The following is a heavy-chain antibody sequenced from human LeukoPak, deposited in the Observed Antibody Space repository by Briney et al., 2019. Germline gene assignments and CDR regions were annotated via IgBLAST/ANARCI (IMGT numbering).Heavy chain of an antibody. Sequence: SETLSLTCTVSGGSITTYYWTWTRQPPGKGLEWIGYIYYTGNTNYNPSLESRVTMSVDTSKKEFSLKISSVTAADTAVYFCASGSVVTALDQWGQGTLVTVSS. D-gene: IGHD2-21*02. J-gene: IGHJ4*02. CDR2: IYYTGNT. CDR3: ASGSVVTALDQ. V-gene: IGHV4-59*01. CDR1: GGSITTYY.